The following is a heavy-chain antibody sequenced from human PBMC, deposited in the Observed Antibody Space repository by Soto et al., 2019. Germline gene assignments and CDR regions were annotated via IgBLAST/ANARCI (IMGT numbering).Heavy chain of an antibody. V-gene: IGHV3-21*01. J-gene: IGHJ4*02. CDR1: GFTFSSYS. CDR2: ISSSSSYI. CDR3: ARLEGPPPPQHCSGGSCYFGWRGHFDY. D-gene: IGHD2-15*01. Sequence: GGSLRLSCAASGFTFSSYSMNWVRQAPGKGLEWVSSISSSSSYIYYADSVKGRFTISRDNAKNSLYLQMNSLRAEDTAVYYCARLEGPPPPQHCSGGSCYFGWRGHFDYWGQGTLVTVSS.